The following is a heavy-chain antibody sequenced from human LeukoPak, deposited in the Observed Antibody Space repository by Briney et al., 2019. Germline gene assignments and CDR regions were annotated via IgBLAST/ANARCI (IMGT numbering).Heavy chain of an antibody. Sequence: GGSLRLSCAASEFSVGSNYMTWVRQAPGKGLEWVSLIYSGGSTYYADSVKGRFTISRDNSKNTLYVQMNSLRAEDTAGYYCAKEGYSRGYYSYYYMDVWGKGTTVTVSS. V-gene: IGHV3-66*02. CDR1: EFSVGSNY. CDR3: AKEGYSRGYYSYYYMDV. D-gene: IGHD6-13*01. CDR2: IYSGGST. J-gene: IGHJ6*03.